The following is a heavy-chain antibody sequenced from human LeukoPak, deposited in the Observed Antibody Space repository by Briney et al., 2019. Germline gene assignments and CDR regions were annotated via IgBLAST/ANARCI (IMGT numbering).Heavy chain of an antibody. CDR2: INNVGSHI. D-gene: IGHD2-2*01. J-gene: IGHJ4*02. CDR3: ARNLPAADY. V-gene: IGHV3-21*01. CDR1: GFTFSSSA. Sequence: GGSLRLSCAASGFTFSSSAMNWVRQAPGKGLEWVSSINNVGSHIYYADSVKGRFTISRDNAKNSLYLQMSSLRAEDTAVYYCARNLPAADYWGQGTLVTVSS.